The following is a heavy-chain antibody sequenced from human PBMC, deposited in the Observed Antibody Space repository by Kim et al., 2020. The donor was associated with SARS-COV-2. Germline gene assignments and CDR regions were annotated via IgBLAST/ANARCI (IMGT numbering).Heavy chain of an antibody. J-gene: IGHJ6*02. CDR1: GYTFTGYY. CDR2: INPNSGGT. CDR3: ARVSVDTAMDPLYYYYGMDV. Sequence: ASVKVSCKASGYTFTGYYMHWVRQAPGQGLEWMGWINPNSGGTNYAQKFQGRVTMTRDTSISTAYMELSRLRSDDTAVYYCARVSVDTAMDPLYYYYGMDVWGQGTTVTVSS. V-gene: IGHV1-2*02. D-gene: IGHD5-18*01.